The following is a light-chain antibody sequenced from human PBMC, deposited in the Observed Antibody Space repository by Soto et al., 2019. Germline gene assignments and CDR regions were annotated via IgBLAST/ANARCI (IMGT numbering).Light chain of an antibody. J-gene: IGKJ2*01. V-gene: IGKV3-11*01. CDR3: QQRNNWPYT. Sequence: EIVLTQSPATLSLSPGEGATLSCRASQSVYNYLAWYQQKPGQAPRLLIYDAANRNTGVPARFSGSGSGTDFTLTIGSLEPEDFAVYYCQQRNNWPYTFGQGTKLQIK. CDR2: DAA. CDR1: QSVYNY.